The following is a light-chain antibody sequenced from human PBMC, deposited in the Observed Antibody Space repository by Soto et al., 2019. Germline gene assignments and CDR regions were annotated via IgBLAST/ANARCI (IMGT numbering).Light chain of an antibody. V-gene: IGKV1-5*01. J-gene: IGKJ2*01. CDR2: DAS. Sequence: DLQMTQSPSTLSASVGDRVTITCRASQSISTWLAWYQQKPGKAPNLLIYDASSLESGVSSRFSGSGSGTELTLTISSLQPDDFATYYCQQYNSYSLYTFGQGTKLEIE. CDR3: QQYNSYSLYT. CDR1: QSISTW.